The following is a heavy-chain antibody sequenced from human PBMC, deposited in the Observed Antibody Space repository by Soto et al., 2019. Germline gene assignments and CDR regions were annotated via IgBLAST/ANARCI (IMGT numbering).Heavy chain of an antibody. J-gene: IGHJ1*01. V-gene: IGHV3-73*01. Sequence: EVQLVESGGGLVRPGGSLKLSCAASGFNFSDSAVHWVRQASGKGLEWVGRIRSKANSYATAYGASVKGRFTISRDDSKNTAYLQMNSLKTEDTAVYYCTLYCSGGSCYVDFQHWGQGTLVTVSS. D-gene: IGHD2-15*01. CDR1: GFNFSDSA. CDR2: IRSKANSYAT. CDR3: TLYCSGGSCYVDFQH.